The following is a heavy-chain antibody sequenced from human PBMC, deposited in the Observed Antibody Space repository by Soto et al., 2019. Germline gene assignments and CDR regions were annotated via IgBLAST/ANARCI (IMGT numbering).Heavy chain of an antibody. J-gene: IGHJ4*02. CDR2: IWYDGSNR. CDR1: GFTFSSYG. CDR3: GRDQTAMVTSSFDY. D-gene: IGHD5-18*01. Sequence: GGSMRLSCAASGFTFSSYGLPWVRQAPGKGQEWVALIWYDGSNRYYGDSVKGRFTISRDNSKNTLYLQMNGLRAEDTAVYYCGRDQTAMVTSSFDYWGRGTLVTVSS. V-gene: IGHV3-33*08.